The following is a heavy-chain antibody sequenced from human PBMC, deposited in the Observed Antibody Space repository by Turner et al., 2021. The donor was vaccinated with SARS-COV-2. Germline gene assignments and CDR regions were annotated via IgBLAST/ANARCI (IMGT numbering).Heavy chain of an antibody. CDR1: RFSLSSHA. J-gene: IGHJ6*02. D-gene: IGHD6-13*01. CDR3: ARHGAANGNYYYHGLDV. Sequence: QVQLVESGGGVVLPGRSLRLSCAASRFSLSSHAMHWVRQAPGKGLEWVAVIWYDGIQKYHAASVRGRFTISRDNSRNTLYLQMDSLRVEDTGVYYCARHGAANGNYYYHGLDVWGRGTTVTVSS. V-gene: IGHV3-33*03. CDR2: IWYDGIQK.